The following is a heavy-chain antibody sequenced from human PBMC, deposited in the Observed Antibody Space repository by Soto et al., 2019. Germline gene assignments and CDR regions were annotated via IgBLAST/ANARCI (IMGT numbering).Heavy chain of an antibody. CDR1: GDSISSSGNY. CDR2: IYYSGTA. D-gene: IGHD4-17*01. J-gene: IGHJ4*02. V-gene: IGHV4-39*01. Sequence: QLQLQESGPGLVKPSETLSLTCTVSGDSISSSGNYWGWIRQPPGKGLEWIGNIYYSGTAYYNPSLKSRVTISVDTSKNQFSLKLSSVTAADTAVYYCARAIRDYGEYDWGQGTLVTVSS. CDR3: ARAIRDYGEYD.